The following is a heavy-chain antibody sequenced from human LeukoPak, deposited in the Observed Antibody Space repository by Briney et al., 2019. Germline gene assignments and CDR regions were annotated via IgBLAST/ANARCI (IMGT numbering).Heavy chain of an antibody. V-gene: IGHV4-39*07. CDR3: ATPIGAYSGSYPFDY. CDR2: INHSGST. J-gene: IGHJ4*02. D-gene: IGHD1-26*01. Sequence: NPSETLSLTCTVSGGSISSSSYYWGWIRQPPGKGLEWIGEINHSGSTNYNPSLKSRVTISVDTSENQFSLKLSSVTAADTAVYYCATPIGAYSGSYPFDYWGQGTLVTVSS. CDR1: GGSISSSSYY.